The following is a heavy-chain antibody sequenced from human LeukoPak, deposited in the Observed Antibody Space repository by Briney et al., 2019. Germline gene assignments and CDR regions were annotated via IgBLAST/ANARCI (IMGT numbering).Heavy chain of an antibody. CDR2: INPKNAGT. Sequence: PGASVKVSCKASGYTFTGHYIHWVRQAPGQGLEWMGWINPKNAGTNYAQKFQGRVTMTRDTSTGTAYMELSRLRSDDSAVYYCARTLYIAAAPGGFDYWGQGTLVAVSS. D-gene: IGHD6-13*01. J-gene: IGHJ4*02. CDR1: GYTFTGHY. V-gene: IGHV1-2*02. CDR3: ARTLYIAAAPGGFDY.